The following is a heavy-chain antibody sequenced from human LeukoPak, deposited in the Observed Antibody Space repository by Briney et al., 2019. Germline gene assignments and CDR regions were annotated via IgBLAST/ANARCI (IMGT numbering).Heavy chain of an antibody. CDR3: ALDKIVGPTTLDY. CDR2: IKQDGYEK. V-gene: IGHV3-7*01. J-gene: IGHJ4*02. D-gene: IGHD1-26*01. Sequence: GGSLILSCAASGFTFSDYWMSWVRQTPEKGLEWVANIKQDGYEKYYVDSVKGRFTISRDNAKNSLYLQMNSLRADDTAVYYCALDKIVGPTTLDYWGQGTLVTVSS. CDR1: GFTFSDYW.